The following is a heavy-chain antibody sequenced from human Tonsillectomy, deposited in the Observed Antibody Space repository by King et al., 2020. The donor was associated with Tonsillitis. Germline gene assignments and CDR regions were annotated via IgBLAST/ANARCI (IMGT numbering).Heavy chain of an antibody. V-gene: IGHV3-73*02. CDR1: GVTFCGST. CDR2: MRSKANSDAS. Sequence: VQLVESGGGLVQPGGALKLSCAASGVTFCGSTRHLVRQAPGQGLEWVGLMRSKANSDASAYAASVKGRFTISRDDSKNTAYLQMNSLKTEETAVYYCTSPLAPYYYYNMDVWGKGTTVTVSS. J-gene: IGHJ6*03. CDR3: TSPLAPYYYYNMDV.